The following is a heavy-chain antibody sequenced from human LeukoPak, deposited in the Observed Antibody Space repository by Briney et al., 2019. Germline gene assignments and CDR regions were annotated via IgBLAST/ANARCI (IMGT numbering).Heavy chain of an antibody. V-gene: IGHV1-18*01. D-gene: IGHD6-19*01. CDR2: ISGYNGNT. Sequence: ASVKVSCKASGYIFTNFGISWVRQARGQGLEWMGWISGYNGNTKYVQKFQGRVTMTTDTSTSTAYMELRSLRSEDTAVYYCARQEQWLVRGGPFDYWGQGTLVTVSS. J-gene: IGHJ4*02. CDR3: ARQEQWLVRGGPFDY. CDR1: GYIFTNFG.